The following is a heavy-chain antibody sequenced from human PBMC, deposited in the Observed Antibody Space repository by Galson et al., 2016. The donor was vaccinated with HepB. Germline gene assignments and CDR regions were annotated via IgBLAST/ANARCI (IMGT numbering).Heavy chain of an antibody. V-gene: IGHV6-1*01. D-gene: IGHD3/OR15-3a*01. Sequence: CAISGDSVSSISAAWNWIRQSPSRGLEWLGRTYYRSKWNNDYAVAVKSRMSINPDTSKSQFSLQLNSVTPEDTAVYYCARGDYYFDHWGQGTLVTVSS. CDR3: ARGDYYFDH. CDR2: TYYRSKWNN. CDR1: GDSVSSISAA. J-gene: IGHJ4*02.